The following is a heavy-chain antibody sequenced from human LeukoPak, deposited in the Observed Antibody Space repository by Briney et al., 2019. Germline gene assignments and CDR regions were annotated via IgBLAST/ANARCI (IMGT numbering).Heavy chain of an antibody. Sequence: GGSLRLSCAASGFTFSNAWMSWVRQAPGKGLEWVGRIKSKTDGGTTDYAAPVKGRFTISRDDSKNTLYLQMNSLKTEDTAVYYSTTDRITMVRGVMRRIFGYYWGQGTLVTVSS. CDR1: GFTFSNAW. J-gene: IGHJ4*02. CDR2: IKSKTDGGTT. V-gene: IGHV3-15*01. D-gene: IGHD3-10*01. CDR3: TTDRITMVRGVMRRIFGYY.